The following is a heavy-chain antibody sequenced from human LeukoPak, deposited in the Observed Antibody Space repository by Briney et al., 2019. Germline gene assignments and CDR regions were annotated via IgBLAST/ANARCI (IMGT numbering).Heavy chain of an antibody. V-gene: IGHV4-34*01. Sequence: PSETLSLTCAVYGGSFSGYYWSWIRQPPGKGLEWIGEINHSGSTNYNPSLKSRVTISVDTSKNQFSLKRSSVTAADTAVYYCARVRYLNYIRFDPWGQGTLVTVSS. CDR1: GGSFSGYY. D-gene: IGHD3-9*01. CDR3: ARVRYLNYIRFDP. CDR2: INHSGST. J-gene: IGHJ5*02.